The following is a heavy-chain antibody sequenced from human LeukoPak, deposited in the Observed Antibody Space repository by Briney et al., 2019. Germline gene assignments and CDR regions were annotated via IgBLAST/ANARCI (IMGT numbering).Heavy chain of an antibody. D-gene: IGHD2-8*01. CDR2: ISGSGGST. J-gene: IGHJ4*02. Sequence: GGSLRLSYAASGFTFSSYAMSWVRQAPGKGLEWVSAISGSGGSTYYADSVKGRFTISRDNSKNTLYLQMNSLRAEDTAVYYCAKATRRDCTNGVCYAGVNYFDYWGQGTLVTVSS. CDR3: AKATRRDCTNGVCYAGVNYFDY. V-gene: IGHV3-23*01. CDR1: GFTFSSYA.